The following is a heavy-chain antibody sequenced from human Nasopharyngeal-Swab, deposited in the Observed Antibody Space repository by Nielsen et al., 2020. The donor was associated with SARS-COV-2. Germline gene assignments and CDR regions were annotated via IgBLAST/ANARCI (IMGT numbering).Heavy chain of an antibody. Sequence: GESLKISCAAPGFIFHRFAMHWVRQAPGRGLEWVSVVYSGGSTFYADSVKGRFTISRDNSTNTLYLQMNNLRPEDTAMYYCASPVFGVVSDAFDLWGQGTMVTVSS. CDR3: ASPVFGVVSDAFDL. CDR2: VYSGGST. J-gene: IGHJ3*01. CDR1: GFIFHRFA. D-gene: IGHD3-3*01. V-gene: IGHV3-53*01.